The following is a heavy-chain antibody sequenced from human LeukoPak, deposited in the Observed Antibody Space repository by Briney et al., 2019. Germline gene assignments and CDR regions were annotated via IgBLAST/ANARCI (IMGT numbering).Heavy chain of an antibody. CDR3: AKDSTVSGSYYGMDI. V-gene: IGHV3-23*01. Sequence: GGSLRLSCVTSGFSFSTYAMTWVRQAPGKGLEWVSSISGSGSNTYFADSVKGRFTISRDNAKNTVYLQMSSLRAEDSATYYCAKDSTVSGSYYGMDIWGQGTTVTVSS. D-gene: IGHD3-22*01. CDR1: GFSFSTYA. J-gene: IGHJ6*02. CDR2: ISGSGSNT.